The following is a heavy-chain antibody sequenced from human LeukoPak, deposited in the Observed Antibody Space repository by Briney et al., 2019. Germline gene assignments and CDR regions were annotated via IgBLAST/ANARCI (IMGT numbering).Heavy chain of an antibody. CDR3: ARTEESGYSYRYFGYYYHMNV. V-gene: IGHV4-39*07. CDR2: IYYSGST. CDR1: GGSISSSSYY. J-gene: IGHJ6*03. Sequence: SETLSLTCTVSGGSISSSSYYWGWIRQPPGKGLEWIGSIYYSGSTYYNPSLKSRVTISVDTSKNQFSLKLSSVTAADTAVYYCARTEESGYSYRYFGYYYHMNVWVKGTTVNVSS. D-gene: IGHD5-18*01.